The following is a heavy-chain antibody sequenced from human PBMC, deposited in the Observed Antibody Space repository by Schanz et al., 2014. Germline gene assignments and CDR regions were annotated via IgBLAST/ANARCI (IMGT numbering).Heavy chain of an antibody. CDR1: GLTFTSAW. D-gene: IGHD2-8*01. CDR3: TTDNGHFAFEF. CDR2: IKGKTDGGTA. J-gene: IGHJ3*01. Sequence: EVQLVESGGGLVKPGGSLRLSCATSGLTFTSAWMSWVRQAPGKGLEWVGRIKGKTDGGTADYAAPMKGRFTISRDDSKNALFLQMNSLETEDTAVYYWTTDNGHFAFEFWGQGTMVTGSS. V-gene: IGHV3-15*01.